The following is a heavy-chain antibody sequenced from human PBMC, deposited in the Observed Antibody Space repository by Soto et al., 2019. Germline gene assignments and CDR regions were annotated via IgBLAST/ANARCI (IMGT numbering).Heavy chain of an antibody. D-gene: IGHD3-10*01. CDR3: ARDRHLLWFGEHYYGMDV. Sequence: ASVKVSCKASGYTFTGYYMHWVRQAPGQGLEWMGWINPDSGGTNYAQKFQGWVTMTRDTSISTAYMELSRLRSDDTAVYYCARDRHLLWFGEHYYGMDVWGQGTTVTVSS. V-gene: IGHV1-2*04. J-gene: IGHJ6*02. CDR2: INPDSGGT. CDR1: GYTFTGYY.